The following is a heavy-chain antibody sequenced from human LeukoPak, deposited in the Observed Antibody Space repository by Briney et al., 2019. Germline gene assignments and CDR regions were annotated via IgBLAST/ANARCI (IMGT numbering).Heavy chain of an antibody. CDR2: IYYSGST. V-gene: IGHV4-39*07. CDR1: GGSISSSSYY. D-gene: IGHD3-22*01. Sequence: SETLSLTCTVSGGSISSSSYYWGWIRQPPGKGLEWIGSIYYSGSTYYNPSLKSRVTISVDTSKNQFSLKLSSATAADTAVYYCARVVPYYDSSGDFDYWGQGTLVTVSS. J-gene: IGHJ4*02. CDR3: ARVVPYYDSSGDFDY.